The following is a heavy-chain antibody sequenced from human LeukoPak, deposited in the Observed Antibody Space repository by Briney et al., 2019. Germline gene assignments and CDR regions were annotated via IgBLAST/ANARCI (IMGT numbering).Heavy chain of an antibody. D-gene: IGHD4-17*01. CDR2: IYSGGDT. V-gene: IGHV3-66*04. CDR3: ARRSTVTRDVDV. CDR1: GFTVSSNY. J-gene: IGHJ3*01. Sequence: GGSLRLSCAASGFTVSSNYMIWVRQAPGKGLEWASVIYSGGDTYYADSVKGRFTISRDNSKNTVYLQVNSLRAEDTAVYYCARRSTVTRDVDVWGQGTMVTVSS.